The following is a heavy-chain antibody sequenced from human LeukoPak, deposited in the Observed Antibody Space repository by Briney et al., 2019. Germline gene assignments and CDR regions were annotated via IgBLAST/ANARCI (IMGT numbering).Heavy chain of an antibody. CDR1: GFTFSSYS. J-gene: IGHJ2*01. V-gene: IGHV3-21*01. CDR3: ASPPGIAAAEGYFDL. CDR2: ISSSSSYI. Sequence: TGGSQRLSCAASGFTFSSYSMNWVRQAPGKGLEWVSSISSSSSYIYYADSVKGRFTISRDNAKNSLYLQMNSLRAEDTAVYYCASPPGIAAAEGYFDLWGRGTLVTVSS. D-gene: IGHD6-13*01.